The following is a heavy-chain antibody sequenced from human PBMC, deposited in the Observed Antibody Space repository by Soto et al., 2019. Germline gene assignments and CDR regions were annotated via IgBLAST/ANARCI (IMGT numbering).Heavy chain of an antibody. J-gene: IGHJ5*02. D-gene: IGHD2-2*01. CDR2: ITAGSSYI. Sequence: EMQLVESGGGLVKPGGSLRLSCAASGFTFSRYDVYWVRQAPGKGLEWVSSITAGSSYIYYADSVKGRFTISRDNANNSLYLQMNSLRAEDTAVYYCARDRGSTRTRWFDPWGQGTLVTVSS. CDR1: GFTFSRYD. CDR3: ARDRGSTRTRWFDP. V-gene: IGHV3-21*01.